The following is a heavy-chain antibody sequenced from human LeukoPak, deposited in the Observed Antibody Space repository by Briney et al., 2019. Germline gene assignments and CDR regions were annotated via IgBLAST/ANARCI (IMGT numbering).Heavy chain of an antibody. V-gene: IGHV4-4*09. CDR1: GASISSYY. Sequence: SETLSLTCTVSGASISSYYWSWIRQPPGKGLEWIGYISDSGSTNYNPSLKSRVTISVDTSKNQVSLKLSSVTAADTAVYYCASYGGSTGDAFDIWGQGTMVTVSS. J-gene: IGHJ3*02. CDR2: ISDSGST. D-gene: IGHD4-17*01. CDR3: ASYGGSTGDAFDI.